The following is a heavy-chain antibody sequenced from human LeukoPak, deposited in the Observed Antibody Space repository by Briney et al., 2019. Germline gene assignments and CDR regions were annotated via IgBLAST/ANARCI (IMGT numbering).Heavy chain of an antibody. D-gene: IGHD3-3*01. V-gene: IGHV3-9*01. CDR2: ISWNSGSI. J-gene: IGHJ4*02. Sequence: PGGSLRLSCAASGFTFDDYAMHWVRQAPGKGLEWVSGISWNSGSIGYADSVKGRFTISRDNAKNSLYLQMNSLRAEDTAVYYCAKTAGYDFWSGYSSHWGQGTLVTVSS. CDR3: AKTAGYDFWSGYSSH. CDR1: GFTFDDYA.